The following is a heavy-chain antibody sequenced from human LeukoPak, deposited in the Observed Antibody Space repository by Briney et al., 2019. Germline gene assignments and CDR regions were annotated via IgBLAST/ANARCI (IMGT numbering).Heavy chain of an antibody. J-gene: IGHJ4*02. Sequence: GGSLRLSCAASGFTFSTFTMNWVRQAPGKGLEWVSSISSTTSYIYYADSVKGRFTISRDNAKNSLYLQVNSLRAEDTAVYYCAREGMYGSGSYRSFDHWGQGTLVTVSS. CDR1: GFTFSTFT. CDR2: ISSTTSYI. D-gene: IGHD3-10*01. CDR3: AREGMYGSGSYRSFDH. V-gene: IGHV3-21*01.